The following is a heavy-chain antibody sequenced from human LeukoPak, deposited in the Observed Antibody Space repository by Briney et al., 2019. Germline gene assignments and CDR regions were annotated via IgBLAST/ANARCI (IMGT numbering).Heavy chain of an antibody. CDR3: AREGFGGNYFSYYFDY. J-gene: IGHJ4*02. V-gene: IGHV4-30-4*08. D-gene: IGHD4-23*01. Sequence: SETLSLTCTVSGGSISSGDYYWSWIRQPPGKGLEWIGYIYYSGSTYYNPSLKSRVTISVDTSKNQFSLELSSVTAADTAVYYCAREGFGGNYFSYYFDYWGQGTLVTVSS. CDR2: IYYSGST. CDR1: GGSISSGDYY.